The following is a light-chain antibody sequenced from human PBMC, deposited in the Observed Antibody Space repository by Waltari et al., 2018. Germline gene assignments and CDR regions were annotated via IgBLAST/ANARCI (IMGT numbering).Light chain of an antibody. CDR3: QQYYSTPQT. CDR2: WAS. J-gene: IGKJ1*01. V-gene: IGKV4-1*01. CDR1: QSVLYSSNNKNY. Sequence: DIVMTQSPDSLAVSLGERATINCKSSQSVLYSSNNKNYLAWYQQKPGQPPKLIIYWASTLESGVPDRFSGSGSGTDFTLTISSLQAEDVAVYYCQQYYSTPQTFGQGTKVEIK.